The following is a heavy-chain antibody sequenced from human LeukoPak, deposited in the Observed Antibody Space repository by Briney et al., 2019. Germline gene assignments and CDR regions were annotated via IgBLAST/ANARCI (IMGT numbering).Heavy chain of an antibody. D-gene: IGHD6-13*01. Sequence: GRSLRLSCAASGFTFSSYAMHWVRQAPGKGLEWVAVISYDGSNKYYADSVKGRFTISRDNAKNSMYLQVNSLRAEDTALYYCAREEQLVSGHWGQGTLVIVSS. CDR2: ISYDGSNK. CDR1: GFTFSSYA. V-gene: IGHV3-30*04. CDR3: AREEQLVSGH. J-gene: IGHJ4*02.